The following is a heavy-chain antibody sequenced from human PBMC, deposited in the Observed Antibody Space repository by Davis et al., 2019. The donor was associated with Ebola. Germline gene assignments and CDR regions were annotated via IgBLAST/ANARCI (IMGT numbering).Heavy chain of an antibody. CDR1: GFTFSKAW. V-gene: IGHV3-15*01. D-gene: IGHD1-26*01. CDR2: IKSKTDGGTT. CDR3: LRHSGSQWF. J-gene: IGHJ4*02. Sequence: GESLKISCAASGFTFSKAWVSWVRQAPGKGLEWIGRIKSKTDGGTTHYAAPVQGRFTISRDDSRNTLYLQINSLKTEDTAVYYCLRHSGSQWFWGQGTLLTVSS.